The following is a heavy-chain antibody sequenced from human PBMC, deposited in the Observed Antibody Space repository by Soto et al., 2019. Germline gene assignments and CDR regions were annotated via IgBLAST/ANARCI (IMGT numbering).Heavy chain of an antibody. D-gene: IGHD2-21*02. CDR3: AKGFIRDCGGDCTVDT. V-gene: IGHV3-23*01. Sequence: EVQLLESGGGLVQPGGSLRLSCEASGFTFSIYTMSWVRQAPGRGLEGFSVISATGGTTYYADSVKGRFTFSRDNSKNTLYLQMNSLRAEDTAVYYCAKGFIRDCGGDCTVDTWGQGTLVTVSS. CDR2: ISATGGTT. J-gene: IGHJ5*02. CDR1: GFTFSIYT.